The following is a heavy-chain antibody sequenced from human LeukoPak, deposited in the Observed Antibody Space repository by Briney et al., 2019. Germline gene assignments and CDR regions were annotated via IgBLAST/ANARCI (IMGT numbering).Heavy chain of an antibody. CDR3: ASGSSGWSYYFDY. CDR2: IYYSGST. Sequence: SETLSLTCTVSGGSISSYYWSWIRQPPGKGLEWIAYIYYSGSTNYNPSLKSRVTMSVDTSKNQFSLKLSSVTAADTAVYYCASGSSGWSYYFDYWGQGTLVTVSS. D-gene: IGHD6-19*01. CDR1: GGSISSYY. J-gene: IGHJ4*02. V-gene: IGHV4-59*12.